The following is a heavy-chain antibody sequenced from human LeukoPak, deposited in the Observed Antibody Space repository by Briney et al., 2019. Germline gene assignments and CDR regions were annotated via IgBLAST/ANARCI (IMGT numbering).Heavy chain of an antibody. V-gene: IGHV1-46*01. D-gene: IGHD1-26*01. CDR1: GYAFTTYY. Sequence: ALVKVSCKSSGYAFTTYYMHWVRQAPGQGLEWMGIINPSGGSTIYAQKFQGRVTMTRDTSTSTIYMELSSLRSEDTAVYYCARRNSHIGSYRPSYYFDYWGQGTLVTVSS. CDR3: ARRNSHIGSYRPSYYFDY. CDR2: INPSGGST. J-gene: IGHJ4*02.